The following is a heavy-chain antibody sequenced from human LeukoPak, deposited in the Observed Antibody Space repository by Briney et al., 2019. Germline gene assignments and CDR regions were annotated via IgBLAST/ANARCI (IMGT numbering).Heavy chain of an antibody. J-gene: IGHJ4*02. Sequence: SETLSLTCTVSGGSVGSYYWTWIRQPPGKGLEWIGHISHSGSTNFNPSLKSRVTISVDTSKNQFSLKLSSVTAADTAVYFCARYGGYGDYHYWGQGTLVTVSS. CDR1: GGSVGSYY. V-gene: IGHV4-59*08. CDR2: ISHSGST. CDR3: ARYGGYGDYHY. D-gene: IGHD4-17*01.